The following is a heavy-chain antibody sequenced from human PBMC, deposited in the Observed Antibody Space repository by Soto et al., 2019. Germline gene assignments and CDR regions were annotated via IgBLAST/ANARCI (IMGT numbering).Heavy chain of an antibody. D-gene: IGHD3-10*01. Sequence: SETLSLTCTVSGGSISSYYWSWIRQPAGKGLEWIGRIYTSGSTNYNPSLKSRVTISVDTSKNQFSLKLSSVTAADTAVYYCARDYYGSGSYAGGMDVWGQGTTVTVSS. CDR1: GGSISSYY. CDR2: IYTSGST. V-gene: IGHV4-4*07. J-gene: IGHJ6*02. CDR3: ARDYYGSGSYAGGMDV.